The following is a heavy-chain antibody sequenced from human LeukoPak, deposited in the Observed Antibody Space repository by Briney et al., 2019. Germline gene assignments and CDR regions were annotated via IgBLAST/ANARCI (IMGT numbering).Heavy chain of an antibody. J-gene: IGHJ5*02. CDR3: ATEQSLLEWPQWFDA. V-gene: IGHV1-2*02. CDR1: GYTFTAYY. Sequence: ASVKDPFKTSGYTFTAYYTHWVRQAPGQGLEWMGWINPNSGATNYAQRFQGRVTIASDTSISTAYMELTSLTSDDTAIYYCATEQSLLEWPQWFDAWGQGTQVAVSS. CDR2: INPNSGAT. D-gene: IGHD3-3*01.